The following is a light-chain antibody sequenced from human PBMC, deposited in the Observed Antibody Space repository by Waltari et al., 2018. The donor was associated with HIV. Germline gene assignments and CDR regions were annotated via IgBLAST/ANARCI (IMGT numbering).Light chain of an antibody. CDR3: QQYGNSPPT. J-gene: IGKJ1*01. CDR1: QTVVNNY. V-gene: IGKV3-20*01. Sequence: EIVLTQSPGALCLSLGERVTLSCRASQTVVNNYFAWYQQKPGQAPRLLIYGTSRRATGIPDRFSGSGSGTDFTLMITRLEPEDSAVYLCQQYGNSPPTFGQGTKVEIK. CDR2: GTS.